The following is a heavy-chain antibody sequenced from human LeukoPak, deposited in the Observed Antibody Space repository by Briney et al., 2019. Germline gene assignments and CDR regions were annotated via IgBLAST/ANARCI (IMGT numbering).Heavy chain of an antibody. CDR1: GFSFSGYS. Sequence: PGGSLRLSCAASGFSFSGYSMNWVSQAPGKGLEWVSLISKSGSNIYYADSVRGRFTISRDNDGNSLYLQMNSLRDEDTALYYCASLHHLPRGGVPVTISWGQGTLVTVSS. D-gene: IGHD6-19*01. CDR2: ISKSGSNI. J-gene: IGHJ5*02. V-gene: IGHV3-48*02. CDR3: ASLHHLPRGGVPVTIS.